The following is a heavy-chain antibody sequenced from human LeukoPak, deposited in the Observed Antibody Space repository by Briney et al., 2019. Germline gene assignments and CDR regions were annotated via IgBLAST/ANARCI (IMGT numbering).Heavy chain of an antibody. J-gene: IGHJ5*02. CDR1: GGSISSSSYY. D-gene: IGHD3-22*01. CDR2: IYYSGST. V-gene: IGHV4-39*07. Sequence: SETLSLTCTVSGGSISSSSYYWGWIRQPPGKGLEWIGSIYYSGSTYYNPSLKSRVTISVATSKNQFSLKLSSVTAADTAVYYCARDKSHYYDSSGYYDWFDPWGQGTLVTVSS. CDR3: ARDKSHYYDSSGYYDWFDP.